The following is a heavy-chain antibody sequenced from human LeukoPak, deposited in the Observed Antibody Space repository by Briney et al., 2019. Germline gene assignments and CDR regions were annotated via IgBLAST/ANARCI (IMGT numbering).Heavy chain of an antibody. D-gene: IGHD6-13*01. V-gene: IGHV3-53*01. CDR3: AGHSEMDV. CDR2: IYSGGST. J-gene: IGHJ6*02. CDR1: GFTVSNNY. Sequence: PGGSLRLSCAVSGFTVSNNYMIWVRQAPGKGLEWVSLIYSGGSTYYSDSVRGRFATSRDNSKNTLYLQMSSLRAEDTAVYYCAGHSEMDVWGQGITVTVSS.